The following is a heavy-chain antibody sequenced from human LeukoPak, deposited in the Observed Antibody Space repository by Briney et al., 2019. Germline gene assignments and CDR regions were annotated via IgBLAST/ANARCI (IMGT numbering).Heavy chain of an antibody. CDR2: MNPNSGST. D-gene: IGHD6-19*01. CDR3: ARGRSSGWYKWNYYYYGMDV. Sequence: GASVKVSCKASGYTFTNYDINWVRQASGQGLEWMGWMNPNSGSTGYAQKFQGRVTMTRNTSIDTAYMELSSLISEDTAVYYCARGRSSGWYKWNYYYYGMDVWGQGTTVTVSS. V-gene: IGHV1-8*01. J-gene: IGHJ6*02. CDR1: GYTFTNYD.